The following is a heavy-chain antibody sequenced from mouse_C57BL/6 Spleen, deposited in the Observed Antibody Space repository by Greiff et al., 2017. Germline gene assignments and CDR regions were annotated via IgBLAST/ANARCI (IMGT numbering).Heavy chain of an antibody. V-gene: IGHV1-81*01. J-gene: IGHJ4*01. D-gene: IGHD1-1*01. Sequence: QVQLKESGAELARPGASVKLSCKASGYTFTSYGISWVKQRTGQGLEWIGEIYPRSGNTYYNEKFKGKATLTADKSSSTAYMELRSLTSEDSAVYVCARMDYGSSSFYAMDYWGQGTSVTVSS. CDR2: IYPRSGNT. CDR1: GYTFTSYG. CDR3: ARMDYGSSSFYAMDY.